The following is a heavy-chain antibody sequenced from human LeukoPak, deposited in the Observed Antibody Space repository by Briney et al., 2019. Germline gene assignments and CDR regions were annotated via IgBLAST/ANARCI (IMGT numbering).Heavy chain of an antibody. CDR2: ISGSGGST. J-gene: IGHJ4*02. CDR3: ARERVYGGRGAPTIDY. Sequence: PGRSLRLSCAASGFTFDDYAMHWVRQAPGKGLEWVSAISGSGGSTYYADSVKGRFTISRDNSKNTLYLQMNSLRAEDTAVYYCARERVYGGRGAPTIDYWGQGTLVTVSS. D-gene: IGHD5/OR15-5a*01. CDR1: GFTFDDYA. V-gene: IGHV3-23*01.